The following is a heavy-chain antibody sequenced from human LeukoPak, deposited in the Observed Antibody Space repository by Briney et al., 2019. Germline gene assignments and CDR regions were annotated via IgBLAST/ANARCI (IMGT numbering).Heavy chain of an antibody. CDR1: GFTFSSYT. CDR3: AELGITMIGGV. V-gene: IGHV3-21*01. CDR2: ISSSSSYI. D-gene: IGHD3-10*02. Sequence: GGSLRLSCAVSGFTFSSYTINWVRQAPGKGLEWVSSISSSSSYIYYADSVKGRFTISRDNAKNSLYLQMNSLRAEDTAVYYCAELGITMIGGVWGKGTTVTISS. J-gene: IGHJ6*04.